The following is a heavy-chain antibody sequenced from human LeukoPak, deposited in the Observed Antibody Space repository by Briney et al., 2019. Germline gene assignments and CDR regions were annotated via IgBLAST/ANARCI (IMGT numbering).Heavy chain of an antibody. Sequence: GGSLRLSCAASGFTFSSYSMNWVRQAPGKGLEWVSYIDSSSSTVLYADSVKGRFTISRDNAKNSLSLQMNSLRDEDTAVYYCARHSGGLTSLDSWGRGTLVTVSS. CDR1: GFTFSSYS. CDR3: ARHSGGLTSLDS. D-gene: IGHD6-19*01. V-gene: IGHV3-48*02. CDR2: IDSSSSTV. J-gene: IGHJ4*02.